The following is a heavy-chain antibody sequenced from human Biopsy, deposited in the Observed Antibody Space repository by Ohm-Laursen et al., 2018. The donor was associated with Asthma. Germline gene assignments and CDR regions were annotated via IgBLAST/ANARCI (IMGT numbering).Heavy chain of an antibody. CDR1: GFTFSIYD. V-gene: IGHV3-30*03. D-gene: IGHD6-6*01. CDR2: IPYDGNHK. J-gene: IGHJ6*02. Sequence: SLRLSCAASGFTFSIYDIHWVRQAPGKGLEWVAVIPYDGNHKFYADSVKGRFTISRDNSKNTLYLQMNSLRAEDTAVYYCARKIAARGGMGVWGPGTTVSVS. CDR3: ARKIAARGGMGV.